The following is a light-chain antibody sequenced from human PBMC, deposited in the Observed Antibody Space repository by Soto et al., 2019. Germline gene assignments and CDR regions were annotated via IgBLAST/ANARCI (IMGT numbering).Light chain of an antibody. J-gene: IGKJ1*01. CDR2: GAS. CDR3: QQYNIWPLA. V-gene: IGKV3-15*01. CDR1: QSVSSN. Sequence: EVVVTQSPGTLSVSPGERATLSCRASQSVSSNLAWYQQKPGQAPRLLIYGASTRATGIPARFSGSGSGTECTLTISSLQSEDFAVYYCQQYNIWPLAFGQGTKVEIK.